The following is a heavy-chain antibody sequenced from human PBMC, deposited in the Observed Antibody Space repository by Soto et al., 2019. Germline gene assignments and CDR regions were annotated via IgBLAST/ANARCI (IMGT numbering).Heavy chain of an antibody. CDR3: ARADCSSNICYFYYGMDV. CDR2: INGGNGNT. CDR1: GYSLTTYA. J-gene: IGHJ6*02. Sequence: QVHLVQSGPELKTPGASVKVSCKASGYSLTTYAMHWVRQAPGQRLEWMGWINGGNGNTKYSQRFQGRVTITRDISASTDYMELRTLTSEDTAVYYCARADCSSNICYFYYGMDVWGQGTTVTVSS. V-gene: IGHV1-3*01. D-gene: IGHD2-2*01.